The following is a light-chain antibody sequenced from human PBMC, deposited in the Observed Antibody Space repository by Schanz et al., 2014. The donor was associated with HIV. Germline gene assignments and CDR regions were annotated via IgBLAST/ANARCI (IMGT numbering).Light chain of an antibody. CDR1: SSNIGSNY. J-gene: IGLJ2*01. CDR2: GDN. V-gene: IGLV1-47*02. CDR3: SSYTSSSTVV. Sequence: QSVLTQPPSASGTPGQRVTISCSGSSSNIGSNYVYWYQQLPGTAPKLLIYGDNSRPSGIPDRFSGSQSGTSASLAISGLQSEDEADYYCSSYTSSSTVVFGGGTKLTVL.